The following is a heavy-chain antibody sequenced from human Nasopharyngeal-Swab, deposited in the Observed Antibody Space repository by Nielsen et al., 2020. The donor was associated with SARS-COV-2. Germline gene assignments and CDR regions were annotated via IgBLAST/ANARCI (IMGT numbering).Heavy chain of an antibody. CDR2: ISSSGGST. CDR1: GFTLSSYA. Sequence: GESLKISCAASGFTLSSYAMSLVRQAPGKGLEWVSAISSSGGSTYYADSVKGRFTISRDNSKNTLYLQMNSLRAEDTAVYYCVIVVVTAAGYFQHWGQGTLVTVSS. V-gene: IGHV3-23*01. J-gene: IGHJ1*01. CDR3: VIVVVTAAGYFQH. D-gene: IGHD2-21*02.